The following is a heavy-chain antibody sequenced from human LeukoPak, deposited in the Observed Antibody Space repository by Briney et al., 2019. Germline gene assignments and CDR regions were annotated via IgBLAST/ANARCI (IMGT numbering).Heavy chain of an antibody. CDR1: GGSISSYY. V-gene: IGHV4-59*01. Sequence: SETLSLTCTVSGGSISSYYWSWIRQPPGKGLEWIGYIYYSGSTNYNPSLKSRVTISVDTSKNQFSLKLSSVTAADTAVYYCARSGRMDDFWSGYYAPWFDPWGQGTLVTVSS. CDR3: ARSGRMDDFWSGYYAPWFDP. J-gene: IGHJ5*02. D-gene: IGHD3-3*01. CDR2: IYYSGST.